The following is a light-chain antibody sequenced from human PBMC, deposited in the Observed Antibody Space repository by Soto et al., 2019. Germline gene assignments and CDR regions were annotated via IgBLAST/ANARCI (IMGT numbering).Light chain of an antibody. Sequence: DTQMTQSPSSLSASVGDRVTITCRTSQTIRTSLNWYQQKPGKAPQLLIYGASNLQSGVPSRFSGSGSGTDFTLTISSLQPEDSATYYCQQTHNTLPFTFGPGTKVDVK. CDR3: QQTHNTLPFT. CDR2: GAS. J-gene: IGKJ3*01. CDR1: QTIRTS. V-gene: IGKV1-39*01.